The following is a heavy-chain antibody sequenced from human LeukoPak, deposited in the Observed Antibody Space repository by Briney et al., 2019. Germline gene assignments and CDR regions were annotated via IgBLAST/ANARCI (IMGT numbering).Heavy chain of an antibody. CDR2: IYYSGST. D-gene: IGHD5-24*01. CDR3: ARDKPDNYDAFDI. CDR1: GGSISSYY. Sequence: SETLSLTCTVSGGSISSYYWSWIRQPPGKGLEWIGYIYYSGSTNYNPSLKSRVTISVDTSKNQFSLKLSSVTATDTAVYYCARDKPDNYDAFDIWGQGTMVTVSS. J-gene: IGHJ3*02. V-gene: IGHV4-59*12.